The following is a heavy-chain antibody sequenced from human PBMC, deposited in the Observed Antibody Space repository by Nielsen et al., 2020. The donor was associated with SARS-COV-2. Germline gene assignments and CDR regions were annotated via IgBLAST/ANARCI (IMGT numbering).Heavy chain of an antibody. CDR2: INPSGGST. D-gene: IGHD3-9*01. J-gene: IGHJ5*02. Sequence: ASVKVSCKASGYTFTSYYMHWVRQAPGQGLEWMGIINPSGGSTSYAQKFQGRVTMTRDTSTSTVYMELSSLRSEDTAVYYCARDGHLSVLRYFDQYNWFDPWGQETLVTVSS. CDR1: GYTFTSYY. CDR3: ARDGHLSVLRYFDQYNWFDP. V-gene: IGHV1-46*01.